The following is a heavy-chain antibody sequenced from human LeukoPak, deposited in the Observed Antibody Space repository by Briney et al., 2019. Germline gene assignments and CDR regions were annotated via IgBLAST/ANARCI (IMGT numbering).Heavy chain of an antibody. Sequence: SETLSLTCTVSGGSINSHFWSWIRHPPGKGLEWIGYIYNSGRTKYNPSLQSRVTISLDTSESNFSLKLTSVTAADTAVYYCARLFDNDGSGHPDTFDMWGQGTVVIVSS. CDR3: ARLFDNDGSGHPDTFDM. CDR2: IYNSGRT. V-gene: IGHV4-59*11. D-gene: IGHD3-22*01. CDR1: GGSINSHF. J-gene: IGHJ3*02.